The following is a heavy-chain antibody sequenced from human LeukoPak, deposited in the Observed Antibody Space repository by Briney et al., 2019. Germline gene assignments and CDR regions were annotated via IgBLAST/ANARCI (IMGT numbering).Heavy chain of an antibody. Sequence: PSETLSLTCAVYGGSFSGFYWSWIRQPPGKGLEWIGEINHSGSTNYNPSLKSRVTISVDTSKNQFSLKLSSVTAADAAVYYCARGWSGDDSSGYYYPYWGQGNLVTVSS. J-gene: IGHJ4*02. CDR2: INHSGST. CDR1: GGSFSGFY. CDR3: ARGWSGDDSSGYYYPY. D-gene: IGHD3-22*01. V-gene: IGHV4-34*01.